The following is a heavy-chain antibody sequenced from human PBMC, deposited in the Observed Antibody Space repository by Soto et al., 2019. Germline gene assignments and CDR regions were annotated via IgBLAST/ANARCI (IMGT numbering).Heavy chain of an antibody. D-gene: IGHD2-2*01. V-gene: IGHV1-69*01. CDR2: IIPVSGAA. Sequence: QVQLVQSGAEVQKPGSSVKVSCKASGGTFGSYAFSWVRQAPGQGLEWVGGIIPVSGAAHYAQKFQGRVTITADESTSTAYMELSSLSSQDTAVYYCATALGCRSTSCTLDYWGQGTRVIVSS. CDR1: GGTFGSYA. CDR3: ATALGCRSTSCTLDY. J-gene: IGHJ4*02.